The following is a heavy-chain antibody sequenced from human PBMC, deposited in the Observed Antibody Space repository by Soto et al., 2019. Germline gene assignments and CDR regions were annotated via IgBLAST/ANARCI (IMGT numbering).Heavy chain of an antibody. D-gene: IGHD3-10*01. J-gene: IGHJ6*02. CDR2: IYHSGST. CDR3: ARENYYGSGSYFIPYYYYYGMDV. V-gene: IGHV4-30-2*01. Sequence: QLQLQESGSGLVKPSQTLSLTCAVSGGSISSGGYSWSWIRQPPGKGLEWIGYIYHSGSTYYNPSLKSRVTISVDTSKNQFSLKLSSVTAADTAVYYCARENYYGSGSYFIPYYYYYGMDVWGQGTTVTVSS. CDR1: GGSISSGGYS.